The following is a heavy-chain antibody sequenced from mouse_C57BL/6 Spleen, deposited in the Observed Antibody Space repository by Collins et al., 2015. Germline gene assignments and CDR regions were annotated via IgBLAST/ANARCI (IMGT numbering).Heavy chain of an antibody. V-gene: IGHV1-15*01. J-gene: IGHJ2*01. CDR1: GYTFTDYE. D-gene: IGHD1-1*01. CDR2: IDPETGGT. Sequence: ASGYTFTDYEIHWVKQTPVHGLEWIGAIDPETGGTAYNQKFKGKAILTADKSSSTAYMELRSLTSEDSAVYHCTRSEVFYYGRSPYYFDYWGLGTTLTVSS. CDR3: TRSEVFYYGRSPYYFDY.